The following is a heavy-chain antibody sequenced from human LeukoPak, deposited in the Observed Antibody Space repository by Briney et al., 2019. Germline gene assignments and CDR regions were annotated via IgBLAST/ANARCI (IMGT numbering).Heavy chain of an antibody. CDR1: GGSVSSGSYY. V-gene: IGHV4-61*01. CDR3: ARLNSGYDIRFDY. D-gene: IGHD5-12*01. J-gene: IGHJ4*02. CDR2: IYYSGST. Sequence: KSSETLSLTCTVSGGSVSSGSYYWSWIRQPPGKGLEWIGYIYYSGSTNYNPPLKSRVTISVDTSKNQFSLKLSSVTAADTAVYYCARLNSGYDIRFDYWGQGTLVTVSS.